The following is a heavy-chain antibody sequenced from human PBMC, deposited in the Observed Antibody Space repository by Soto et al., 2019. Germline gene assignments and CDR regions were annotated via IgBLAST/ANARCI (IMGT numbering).Heavy chain of an antibody. CDR3: ARVVVAAKGGWFDP. J-gene: IGHJ5*02. CDR2: IYNSGGT. Sequence: QLQLQESGSGLVKPSQTLSLTCAVSGGSISSGDYCWSWIRQPAGKGLEWIGYIYNSGGTYYNPSLKSRVTISVDRSKNQFSLKLSSVTAADTDVYYCARVVVAAKGGWFDPWGQGTLVTVSS. CDR1: GGSISSGDYC. D-gene: IGHD2-15*01. V-gene: IGHV4-30-2*01.